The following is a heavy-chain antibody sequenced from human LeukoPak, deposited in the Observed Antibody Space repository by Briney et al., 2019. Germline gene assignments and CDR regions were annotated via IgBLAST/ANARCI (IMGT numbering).Heavy chain of an antibody. Sequence: GGSLRLSCAASGFTVSSNYMSWARQAPGKGLEWVSVIYSGGSTYYADSVKGRFTISRDNSKNTLYLQMNSLRAEDTAVYYCAKGRYYYDSSDAFDIWGQGTMVTVSS. V-gene: IGHV3-66*01. J-gene: IGHJ3*02. CDR3: AKGRYYYDSSDAFDI. CDR1: GFTVSSNY. CDR2: IYSGGST. D-gene: IGHD3-22*01.